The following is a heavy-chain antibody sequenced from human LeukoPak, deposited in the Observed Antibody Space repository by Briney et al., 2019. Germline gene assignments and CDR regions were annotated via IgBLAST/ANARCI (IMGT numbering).Heavy chain of an antibody. J-gene: IGHJ1*01. Sequence: EGSRVVSGAAPGFKISSYEMNWVRQAPGKGLEWVSYISSSGSTIYYADSVKGRFTISRDNAKNSLYLQMNSLRAEDTAVYYCARGGVYSGYDWGQGSLVTVSS. CDR3: ARGGVYSGYD. CDR1: GFKISSYE. D-gene: IGHD5-12*01. V-gene: IGHV3-48*03. CDR2: ISSSGSTI.